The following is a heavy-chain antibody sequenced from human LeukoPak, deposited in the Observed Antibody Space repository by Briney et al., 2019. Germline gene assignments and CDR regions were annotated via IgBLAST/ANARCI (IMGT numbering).Heavy chain of an antibody. CDR2: ISSSGSTI. CDR1: GFSFSDYY. D-gene: IGHD6-13*01. Sequence: NPGGSLRLSCAASGFSFSDYYMTWIRQAPGKGLEWVSYISSSGSTIYYADSVKGRFTISRDNAKNSLYLQMNSLRAEDTAVYYCARGTGCSSSWYGTFDFWGQGTLVTVSS. V-gene: IGHV3-11*01. CDR3: ARGTGCSSSWYGTFDF. J-gene: IGHJ4*02.